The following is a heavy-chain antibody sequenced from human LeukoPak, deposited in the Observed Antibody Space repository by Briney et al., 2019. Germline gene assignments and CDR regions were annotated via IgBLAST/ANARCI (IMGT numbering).Heavy chain of an antibody. CDR2: ISAYRGNT. J-gene: IGHJ4*02. CDR1: GYTFTNYG. CDR3: AISQGSYYDTSGYLGGDY. V-gene: IGHV1-18*01. Sequence: ASVKVSCKASGYTFTNYGIFWVRQAPGQGLEWMGWISAYRGNTNYAQKLQGRVTMTTETSTSTAYMELESLRSDDTAVYYCAISQGSYYDTSGYLGGDYWGQGTLVTVSS. D-gene: IGHD3-22*01.